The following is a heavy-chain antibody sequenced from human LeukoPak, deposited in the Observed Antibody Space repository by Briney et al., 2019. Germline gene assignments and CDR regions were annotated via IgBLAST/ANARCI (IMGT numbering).Heavy chain of an antibody. CDR2: IYSGGST. D-gene: IGHD6-13*01. CDR1: GFIFSNYA. CDR3: ARSIPYGTTWYGRSDY. J-gene: IGHJ4*02. V-gene: IGHV3-53*01. Sequence: GGSLRLSCAGSGFIFSNYAMSWVRQAPGKGLEWVSVIYSGGSTYYADSVKGRFTISRDNSKNTLYLQMNSLRAEDTAIYYCARSIPYGTTWYGRSDYWGQGTLVTVSS.